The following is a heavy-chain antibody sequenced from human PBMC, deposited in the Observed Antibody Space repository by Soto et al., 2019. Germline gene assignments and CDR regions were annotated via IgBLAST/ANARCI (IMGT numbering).Heavy chain of an antibody. CDR1: SFYA. Sequence: QVQPVQSGSEVKKPGSSVRVSCKTGSFYAVSWVRQAPGQGLEWMGGLIPVFDTPSYAQKFEGRVTITADESKSTAYMELSSLRSEDTALYYCASTPVTGRSSYYGMDAWDQGIAVTVSS. J-gene: IGHJ6*02. CDR3: ASTPVTGRSSYYGMDA. V-gene: IGHV1-69*01. CDR2: LIPVFDTP. D-gene: IGHD2-21*02.